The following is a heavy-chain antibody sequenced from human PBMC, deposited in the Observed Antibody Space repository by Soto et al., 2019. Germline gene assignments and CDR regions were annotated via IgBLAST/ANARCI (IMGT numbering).Heavy chain of an antibody. CDR1: GGTFSSSA. Sequence: PVKVSCKASGGTFSSSAISWVRQAPGQGLEWMGGIIPIFGTANYAQKFQGRVTITADESTSTAYMELSSLRSEDTAGYYCARSYYGWGSYPPGYYYYYGTDVCGAATTGT. V-gene: IGHV1-69*13. CDR3: ARSYYGWGSYPPGYYYYYGTDV. D-gene: IGHD3-10*01. J-gene: IGHJ6*02. CDR2: IIPIFGTA.